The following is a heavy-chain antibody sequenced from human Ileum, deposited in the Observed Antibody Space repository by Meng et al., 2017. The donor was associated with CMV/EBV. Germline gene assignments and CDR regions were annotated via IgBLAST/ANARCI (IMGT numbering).Heavy chain of an antibody. CDR2: IRYDGSNK. D-gene: IGHD6-13*01. CDR3: AKDRDSSSWYGGY. Sequence: SCAASGFTFSSYGMHWVRQAPGKGLEWVAFIRYDGSNKYYADSVKGRFTISRDNSKNTLYVQMNSLRAEDTAVYFCAKDRDSSSWYGGYWGQGTLVTVSS. V-gene: IGHV3-30*02. CDR1: GFTFSSYG. J-gene: IGHJ4*02.